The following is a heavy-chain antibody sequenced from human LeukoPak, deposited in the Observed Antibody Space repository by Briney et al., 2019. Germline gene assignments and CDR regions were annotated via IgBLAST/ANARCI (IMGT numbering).Heavy chain of an antibody. CDR3: ARDQHVVVPAAIGY. J-gene: IGHJ4*02. D-gene: IGHD2-2*01. Sequence: GGSLRLSCAASGFTFSSYGMHWVRQAPGKGLEWVAVISYDGSNKYYADSVKGRFTISRDNSKNTLYLQMNSLRAEDTAVYYCARDQHVVVPAAIGYWGQGTLVTVSS. CDR1: GFTFSSYG. CDR2: ISYDGSNK. V-gene: IGHV3-30*03.